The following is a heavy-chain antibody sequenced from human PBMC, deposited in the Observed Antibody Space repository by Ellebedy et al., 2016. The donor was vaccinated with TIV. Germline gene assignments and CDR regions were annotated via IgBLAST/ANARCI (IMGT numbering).Heavy chain of an antibody. CDR1: GFTFSHYW. Sequence: GGSLRLXXAASGFTFSHYWMSWVRQAPGKGLEWVANIKQDGSEKYYVDSVKGRFTISRDNAKNSLYLQMNSLRVEDTAVYYCGRAMDVWGKGTTVTVSS. V-gene: IGHV3-7*01. CDR3: GRAMDV. CDR2: IKQDGSEK. J-gene: IGHJ6*04.